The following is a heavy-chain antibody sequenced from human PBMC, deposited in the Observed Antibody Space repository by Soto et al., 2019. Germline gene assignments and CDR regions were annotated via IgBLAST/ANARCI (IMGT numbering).Heavy chain of an antibody. V-gene: IGHV1-18*01. CDR1: GYTFTSYG. CDR2: ISADNGVT. J-gene: IGHJ4*02. Sequence: QVQLVQSGAEVKKPGASVKVSCKASGYTFTSYGISWVRQAPGQGLEWMGWISADNGVTNYAQKLQDRVTMTTDTPTTNPYRGGRTLKSDDRAVYYWASGGVLPDYGGKGTLVTVPS. D-gene: IGHD3-10*01. CDR3: ASGGVLPDY.